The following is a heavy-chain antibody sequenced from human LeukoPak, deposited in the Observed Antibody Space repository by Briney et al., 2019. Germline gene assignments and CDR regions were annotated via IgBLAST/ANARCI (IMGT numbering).Heavy chain of an antibody. J-gene: IGHJ6*03. D-gene: IGHD2-2*01. V-gene: IGHV1-69*13. CDR3: ARGPKGIVVVPAAIKVPYYYYMDV. CDR1: GGTFSSYA. CDR2: IIPIFGTA. Sequence: SVKVSCKASGGTFSSYAISWVRQAPGQGLEWMGGIIPIFGTANYAQKFQGRVTITADESTSTAYMELSSLRSEDTAVYYCARGPKGIVVVPAAIKVPYYYYMDVWGRGTTVTVSS.